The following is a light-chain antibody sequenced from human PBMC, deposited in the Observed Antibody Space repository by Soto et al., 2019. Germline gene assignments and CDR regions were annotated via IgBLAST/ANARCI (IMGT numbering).Light chain of an antibody. Sequence: QSALTQPASVSGSPGQSITISCTGTSSDVGGYNYVSWYQQHPGKAPKLMIYDVSNRPSGVSNRFSGSKSGNTASLTISGLQAEDEDDDYYSSYSSSSTRVVFGGGTKLTVL. J-gene: IGLJ2*01. CDR3: SSYSSSSTRVV. CDR2: DVS. CDR1: SSDVGGYNY. V-gene: IGLV2-14*01.